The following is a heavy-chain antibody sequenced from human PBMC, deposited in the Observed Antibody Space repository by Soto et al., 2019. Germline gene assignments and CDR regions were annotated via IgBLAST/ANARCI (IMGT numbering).Heavy chain of an antibody. V-gene: IGHV4-4*07. D-gene: IGHD3-10*01. CDR1: GGSLSNYN. J-gene: IGHJ3*01. CDR3: ARSRSWDGLDF. CDR2: IYSNGKA. Sequence: SETLSLTCTVSGGSLSNYNWNWVRQSAGKGLEWIGRIYSNGKAYYNPSLKSRVTMSLDTLNNQFSLKLASVTAADSAVYFCARSRSWDGLDFWGQGALVTVSS.